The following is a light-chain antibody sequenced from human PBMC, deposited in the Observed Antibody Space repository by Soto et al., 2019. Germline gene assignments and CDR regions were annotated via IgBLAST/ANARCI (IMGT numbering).Light chain of an antibody. Sequence: DIQMTQSPSTLSASLGDRVTITCRASQSISSWLAWYQQKPGKAPKLLIYKASSLESGAPSRFSGSGSGTEFTLTISSLQPDDFATYYCQQYKDYETFGQGTTVDIK. J-gene: IGKJ1*01. CDR2: KAS. CDR3: QQYKDYET. CDR1: QSISSW. V-gene: IGKV1-5*03.